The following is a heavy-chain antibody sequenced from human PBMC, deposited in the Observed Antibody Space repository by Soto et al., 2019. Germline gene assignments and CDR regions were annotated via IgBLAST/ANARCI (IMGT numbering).Heavy chain of an antibody. CDR1: GGSISSSNW. Sequence: SETLSLTCAVSGGSISSSNWWSWVRQPPGKGLEWIGEIYHSGSTNYNPSLKSRVTISVDKSKNQFSLKLSSVTAADTAVYYCARSSSWLNKNLNWFDPWGQGTLVTVSS. D-gene: IGHD6-13*01. J-gene: IGHJ5*02. CDR2: IYHSGST. V-gene: IGHV4-4*02. CDR3: ARSSSWLNKNLNWFDP.